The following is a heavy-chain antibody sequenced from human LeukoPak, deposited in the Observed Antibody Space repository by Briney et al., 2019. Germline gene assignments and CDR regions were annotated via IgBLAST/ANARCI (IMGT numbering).Heavy chain of an antibody. J-gene: IGHJ4*02. CDR1: GFTFSSYA. V-gene: IGHV3-23*01. CDR3: AKEGNIVVVPAAPDY. D-gene: IGHD2-2*01. Sequence: GGSLRLSCAASGFTFSSYAMSWVRQAPGKELEWVSTISGSGGSTYYADSVKGRFTISRDDSRNTLYLQMNSLRAEDTAVYYCAKEGNIVVVPAAPDYWGQGTLVTVSS. CDR2: ISGSGGST.